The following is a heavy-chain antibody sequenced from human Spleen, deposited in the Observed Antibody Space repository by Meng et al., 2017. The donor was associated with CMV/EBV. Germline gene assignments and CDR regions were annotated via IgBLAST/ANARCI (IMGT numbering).Heavy chain of an antibody. CDR2: ISGSGVST. Sequence: GESLKISCAASGFTFSSYAMNWVRQAPGKGLAWVSGISGSGVSTHYTDSVKGRFTISRDNSKSTLYLQMNSLRAEDTAVYYCAKVSDSSGYYYFDYWGQGTLVTVSS. CDR1: GFTFSSYA. V-gene: IGHV3-23*01. D-gene: IGHD3-22*01. CDR3: AKVSDSSGYYYFDY. J-gene: IGHJ4*02.